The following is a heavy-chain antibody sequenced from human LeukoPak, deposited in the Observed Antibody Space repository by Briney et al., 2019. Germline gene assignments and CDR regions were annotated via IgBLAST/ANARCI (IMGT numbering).Heavy chain of an antibody. V-gene: IGHV3-21*01. D-gene: IGHD2-2*01. J-gene: IGHJ4*02. CDR1: GFTFSSYS. CDR3: ARLSQLPEKE. CDR2: ISSSSSYM. Sequence: GGSLRFSCAASGFTFSSYSMNWVRQAPGKGLEWVSSISSSSSYMYYADSVKGRFTISRDNAKNSLYLQMNSLRAEDTAVYYCARLSQLPEKEWGQGTLVTVSS.